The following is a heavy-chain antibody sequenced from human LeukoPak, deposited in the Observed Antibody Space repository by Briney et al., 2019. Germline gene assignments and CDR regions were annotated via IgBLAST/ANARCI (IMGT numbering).Heavy chain of an antibody. D-gene: IGHD2-2*01. J-gene: IGHJ3*02. V-gene: IGHV1-69*05. CDR2: IIPIFGTA. CDR1: GGTFSSYA. CDR3: ARVTVVVPGGPGAFDI. Sequence: GASVKVSCKASGGTFSSYAISWVRQAPGQGLEWMGGIIPIFGTANYAQKFQGRVTITTDESTSTAYMELSSLRSEDTAVYYCARVTVVVPGGPGAFDIWGQGTMVTVSS.